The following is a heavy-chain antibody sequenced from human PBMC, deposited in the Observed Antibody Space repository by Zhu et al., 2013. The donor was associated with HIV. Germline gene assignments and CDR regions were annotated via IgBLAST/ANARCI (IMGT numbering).Heavy chain of an antibody. CDR1: GGTFNNHA. CDR3: ARASQLLLYWFDP. V-gene: IGHV1-69*01. CDR2: LIPFFGKP. D-gene: IGHD2-2*01. J-gene: IGHJ5*02. Sequence: QVQLVQSGAEVKRPGSSVKVSCKASGGTFNNHAINWIRQAPGQGLEWMGGLIPFFGKPNYAQKFQGRVTITADESTSTAYMELSSLRSDDTAIYYCARASQLLLYWFDPWGQGTLVTVSS.